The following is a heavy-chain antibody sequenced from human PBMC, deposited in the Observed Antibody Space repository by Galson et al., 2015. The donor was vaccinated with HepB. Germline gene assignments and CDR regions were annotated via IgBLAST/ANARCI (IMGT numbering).Heavy chain of an antibody. J-gene: IGHJ4*02. CDR1: GFIFSSLG. V-gene: IGHV3-48*02. D-gene: IGHD1-26*01. Sequence: SLRLSCAASGFIFSSLGMNWVRQAPGKGLEWLSYISHNGGVSYADSVKGRFTISRDNAKNSLYLQMNSLRDEDTAVYYCARGGSYNGAVLGHWGQGTLVTVSS. CDR3: ARGGSYNGAVLGH. CDR2: ISHNGGV.